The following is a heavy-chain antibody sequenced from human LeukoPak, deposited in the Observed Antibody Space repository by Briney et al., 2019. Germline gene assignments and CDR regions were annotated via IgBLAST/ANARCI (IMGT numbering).Heavy chain of an antibody. D-gene: IGHD6-13*01. CDR2: IIPILGIA. V-gene: IGHV1-69*04. Sequence: SVKVSCKASGGTFSSYAISWVRQAPGQGLEWMGRIIPILGIANYAQKFQGRVTITADKSTSTAYMELSSLRSEDTAVYYCARDPRRRQQLITDAFDIWGQGTMVTVSS. CDR1: GGTFSSYA. CDR3: ARDPRRRQQLITDAFDI. J-gene: IGHJ3*02.